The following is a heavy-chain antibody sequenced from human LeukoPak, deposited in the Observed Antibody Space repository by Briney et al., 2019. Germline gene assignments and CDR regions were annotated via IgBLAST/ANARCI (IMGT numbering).Heavy chain of an antibody. V-gene: IGHV3-30-3*01. CDR3: ARDYYGSGSYYTGQDY. Sequence: GGSLRLSCAASGLTFSSYAMHWVRQAPGKELEWVAVISYDGSNKYYADSVKGRFTISRDNSKNTPYLQMNSLRAEDTAVYYCARDYYGSGSYYTGQDYWGQEPWSPSPQ. D-gene: IGHD3-10*01. CDR1: GLTFSSYA. J-gene: IGHJ4*01. CDR2: ISYDGSNK.